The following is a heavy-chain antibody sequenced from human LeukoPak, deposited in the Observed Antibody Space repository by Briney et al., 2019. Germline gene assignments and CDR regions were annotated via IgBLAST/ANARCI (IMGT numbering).Heavy chain of an antibody. CDR1: GGSISSSSYY. CDR3: VVAGYSSSWYAQQNWFDP. CDR2: IYYSGST. J-gene: IGHJ5*02. V-gene: IGHV4-39*07. Sequence: PSETLSLTCTVFGGSISSSSYYWGWIRQPPGKGLEWIGSIYYSGSTYYNPSLKSRVTISVDTSKNQFSLKLSSVTAADTAVYCCVVAGYSSSWYAQQNWFDPWGQGTLVTVSS. D-gene: IGHD6-13*01.